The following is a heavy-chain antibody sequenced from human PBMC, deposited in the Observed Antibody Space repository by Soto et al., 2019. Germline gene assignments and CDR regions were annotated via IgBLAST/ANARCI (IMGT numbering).Heavy chain of an antibody. J-gene: IGHJ3*02. V-gene: IGHV1-2*04. CDR2: INPNSGGT. CDR1: GYTFTGYY. CDR3: ARGGLFLVWRGDAFDI. D-gene: IGHD2-8*01. Sequence: GASVKVSCKASGYTFTGYYMHWVRQAPGQGLEWMGWINPNSGGTNYAQKFQGWVTMTRDTSISTAYMELSRLRSDDTAVYYCARGGLFLVWRGDAFDIWGQGTMVTVSS.